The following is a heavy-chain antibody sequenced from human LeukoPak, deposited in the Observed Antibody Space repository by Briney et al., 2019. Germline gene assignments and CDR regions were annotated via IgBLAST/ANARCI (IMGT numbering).Heavy chain of an antibody. D-gene: IGHD3-22*01. Sequence: SETLSLTCTVSGGSISSCTWSWLRRPPGKGLEWIGYIYYSGSTNYNPSLRSRVTISVDTSKNQFSLKLSSVTAADTAVYYCARLEYYDSTGYLFDYWGQGTLVTVSS. CDR3: ARLEYYDSTGYLFDY. V-gene: IGHV4-59*08. CDR2: IYYSGST. CDR1: GGSISSCT. J-gene: IGHJ4*02.